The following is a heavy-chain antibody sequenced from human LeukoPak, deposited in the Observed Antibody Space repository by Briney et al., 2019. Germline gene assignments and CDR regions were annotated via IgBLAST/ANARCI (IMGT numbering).Heavy chain of an antibody. J-gene: IGHJ4*02. CDR2: ISRNSGSI. CDR1: GFTFDDYA. D-gene: IGHD6-19*01. Sequence: PGRSLRLSCAASGFTFDDYAMHWVRQAPGKGLEWVSGISRNSGSIGYADSVKGRFTISRDNAKNSLYLQMNSLRAEDTALYYCAKGRYSSGWYGGVSYFDYWGQGTLVTVSS. V-gene: IGHV3-9*01. CDR3: AKGRYSSGWYGGVSYFDY.